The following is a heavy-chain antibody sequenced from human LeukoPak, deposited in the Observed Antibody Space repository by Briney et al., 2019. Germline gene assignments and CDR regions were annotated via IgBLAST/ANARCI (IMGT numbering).Heavy chain of an antibody. J-gene: IGHJ3*02. D-gene: IGHD5-18*01. Sequence: PGGSLRLSCAASGFTFSSYWMSRVRQAPGKGLEWVANIKQDGSEKYYVDSVKGRFTISRDNAKNSLYLQMNSLRAEDTAVYYCARDLKEYSYGLGDAFDIWGQGTMVTVSS. CDR3: ARDLKEYSYGLGDAFDI. V-gene: IGHV3-7*01. CDR2: IKQDGSEK. CDR1: GFTFSSYW.